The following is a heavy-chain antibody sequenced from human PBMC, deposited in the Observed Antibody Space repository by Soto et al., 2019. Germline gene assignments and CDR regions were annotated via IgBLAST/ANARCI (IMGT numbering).Heavy chain of an antibody. J-gene: IGHJ4*02. CDR2: IYYSGST. V-gene: IGHV4-31*03. D-gene: IGHD1-1*01. CDR1: GGSISSGGYY. CDR3: ARDSHKFGTRRYYFYY. Sequence: SSETLSLTCTVSGGSISSGGYYWSWIRQHPGKGLEWIGYIYYSGSTYYNPSLKSRVTISVDTSKNQFSLKLSSVTAADTAVYYCARDSHKFGTRRYYFYYRGQGTLVTGSS.